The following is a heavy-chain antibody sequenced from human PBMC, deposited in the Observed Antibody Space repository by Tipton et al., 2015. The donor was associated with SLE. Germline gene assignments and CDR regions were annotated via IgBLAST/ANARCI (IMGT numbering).Heavy chain of an antibody. Sequence: TLSLTCAVYGGSFSGYYWSWIRQPPGKGLEWIGEINHSGSTNYNPSLKSRVTISVDTSKNQFSLKLSSVTAADTAVYYCASLAAVDGGVDYYYYMDVWGKGTTVTVSS. CDR1: GGSFSGYY. V-gene: IGHV4-34*01. CDR2: INHSGST. D-gene: IGHD4-23*01. CDR3: ASLAAVDGGVDYYYYMDV. J-gene: IGHJ6*03.